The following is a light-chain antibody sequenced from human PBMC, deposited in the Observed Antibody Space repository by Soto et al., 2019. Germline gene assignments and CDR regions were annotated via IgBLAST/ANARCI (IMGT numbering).Light chain of an antibody. CDR2: ETS. CDR3: QQTFSTPRT. V-gene: IGKV1-39*01. CDR1: QNVRSY. Sequence: DTQMTQSPSSLAASVGDRLSITCRASQNVRSYVHWYQQKPGKAPNLIIYETSTLESGVPSRFSGDGYGTDFTLSISSLQPEDFAIYYCQQTFSTPRTFGQGTKVEI. J-gene: IGKJ1*01.